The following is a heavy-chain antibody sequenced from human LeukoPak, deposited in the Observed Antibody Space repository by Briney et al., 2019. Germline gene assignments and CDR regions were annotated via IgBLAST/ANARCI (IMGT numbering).Heavy chain of an antibody. D-gene: IGHD4-17*01. V-gene: IGHV3-30*03. Sequence: QAGESLRLSCAASGFTFSSYWMNWVRQAPGKGLEWVAVISYDGSNKYYADSVKGRFTISRDNSKNTLYLQMNSLRAEDTAVYYCARRDYGDSNFDYWGQGTLVTVSS. J-gene: IGHJ4*02. CDR2: ISYDGSNK. CDR3: ARRDYGDSNFDY. CDR1: GFTFSSYW.